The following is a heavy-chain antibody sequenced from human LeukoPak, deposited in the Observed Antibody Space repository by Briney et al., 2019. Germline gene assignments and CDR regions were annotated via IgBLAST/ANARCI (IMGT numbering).Heavy chain of an antibody. CDR3: AREVGTIEIGGFDY. CDR2: IQCDGSEK. V-gene: IGHV3-30*02. Sequence: GGSLRLSCAASGLTFTFSTSGIHWLRQAPGKGLEWVAFIQCDGSEKYYADSVKGRCTTSRDNSKNTVYLQMNSLTGEDTAIYYWAREVGTIEIGGFDYWGQGTLVTVSS. D-gene: IGHD1-26*01. J-gene: IGHJ4*02. CDR1: GLTFTFSTSG.